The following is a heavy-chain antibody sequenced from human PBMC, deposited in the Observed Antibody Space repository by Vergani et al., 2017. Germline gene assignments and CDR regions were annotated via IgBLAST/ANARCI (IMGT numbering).Heavy chain of an antibody. CDR3: ARLYGRDSSGSKYFDY. Sequence: EVQLVQSGAEVKTPGESLTISCQISGYSFTNYWIGWVREMPGKGLEWMGILHSAASDTRYSPSFQGQVTISVDKSISTAYLQRSSLRASDSAMYYCARLYGRDSSGSKYFDYWGQGTLVTVSS. CDR2: LHSAASDT. V-gene: IGHV5-51*01. CDR1: GYSFTNYW. D-gene: IGHD3-22*01. J-gene: IGHJ4*02.